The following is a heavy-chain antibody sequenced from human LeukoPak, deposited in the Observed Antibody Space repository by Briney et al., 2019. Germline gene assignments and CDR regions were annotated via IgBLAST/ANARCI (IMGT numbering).Heavy chain of an antibody. CDR3: ARIPTNAVPSAHNGFDI. CDR2: IYYSGNT. Sequence: PSETLSLTCTVSGGSISSSSYYWAWIRQPPGTGLEWIGSIYYSGNTYYKSSLKSRVTIAVDTSKNQFSLKLNSVTAADTSIYYCARIPTNAVPSAHNGFDIWGQGTMLTVSS. V-gene: IGHV4-39*01. CDR1: GGSISSSSYY. J-gene: IGHJ3*02. D-gene: IGHD6-19*01.